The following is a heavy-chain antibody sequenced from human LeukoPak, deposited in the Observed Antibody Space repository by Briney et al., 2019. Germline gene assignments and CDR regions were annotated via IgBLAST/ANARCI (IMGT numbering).Heavy chain of an antibody. CDR1: GYTVTGYY. J-gene: IGHJ4*02. CDR3: ARFYDFWSGYSGFDY. V-gene: IGHV1-2*02. D-gene: IGHD3-3*01. CDR2: INPNSGGT. Sequence: ASVKVSCKASGYTVTGYYMHWVRQAPGQGLEWMGWINPNSGGTNYAQKFQGRVTMTRDTSISTAYMELSRLRSDDTAVYYCARFYDFWSGYSGFDYWGQGTLVTVSS.